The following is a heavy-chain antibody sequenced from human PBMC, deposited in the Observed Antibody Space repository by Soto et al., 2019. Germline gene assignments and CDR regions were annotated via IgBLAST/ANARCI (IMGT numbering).Heavy chain of an antibody. CDR2: IDQSGSN. J-gene: IGHJ5*02. V-gene: IGHV4-34*01. CDR3: AGGRYPVVRGVMNGFDR. D-gene: IGHD3-10*01. Sequence: QVQLQQWGAGLLKSSETLSLTCAVYGGSFSGYYWNWLRQPPGEGLEWIGKIDQSGSNNYNPSLKSRVTLTVDPPRRQFSLKLTSASAMDAAVYDCAGGRYPVVRGVMNGFDRWGQGTLVTVSS. CDR1: GGSFSGYY.